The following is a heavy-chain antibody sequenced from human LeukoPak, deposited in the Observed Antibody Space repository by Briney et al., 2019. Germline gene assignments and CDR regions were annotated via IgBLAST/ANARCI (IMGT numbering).Heavy chain of an antibody. Sequence: GGSLRLSCAASGFVVSGNYMSWVRQAPGKGLEWVSVIYSGGSTYYADSVKGRFTISRDNSKNTLYLQMNSLRAEDTAVYYCARESIAAAVRHYYYYYYMDVWGKGTTVTVSS. J-gene: IGHJ6*03. V-gene: IGHV3-53*01. CDR1: GFVVSGNY. D-gene: IGHD6-13*01. CDR2: IYSGGST. CDR3: ARESIAAAVRHYYYYYYMDV.